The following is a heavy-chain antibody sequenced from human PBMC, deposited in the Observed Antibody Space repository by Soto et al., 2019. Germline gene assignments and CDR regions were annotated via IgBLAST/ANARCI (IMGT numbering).Heavy chain of an antibody. CDR3: ARGGPPIDY. CDR2: INAGNGNT. Sequence: QVQLVQSGAAEKKPGASVKVSCKASGYTFTSYAMNWVRQAPGQRLEWMGWINAGNGNTRYSQKFQGRVTITRDTAASTAYMELSSLRSEDTAVYYCARGGPPIDYWGQGTLVTVSS. CDR1: GYTFTSYA. J-gene: IGHJ4*02. V-gene: IGHV1-3*05. D-gene: IGHD3-10*01.